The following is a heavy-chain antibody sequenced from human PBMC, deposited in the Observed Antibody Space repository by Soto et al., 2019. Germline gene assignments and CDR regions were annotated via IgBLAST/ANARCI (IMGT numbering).Heavy chain of an antibody. CDR3: AKDRHAGVAAAGTGVFDY. V-gene: IGHV3-9*01. D-gene: IGHD6-13*01. Sequence: GGSLRLACAASGFTFDDYAMHWVRQAPGKGLEWVSGISWNSGSIGYADSVKGRFTISRDNAKNSLYLQMNSLRAEDTALYYCAKDRHAGVAAAGTGVFDYWGQGTLVTVSS. CDR2: ISWNSGSI. J-gene: IGHJ4*02. CDR1: GFTFDDYA.